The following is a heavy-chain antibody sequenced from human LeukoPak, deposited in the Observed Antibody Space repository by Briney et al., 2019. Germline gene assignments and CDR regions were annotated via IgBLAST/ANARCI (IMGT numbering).Heavy chain of an antibody. V-gene: IGHV3-9*01. CDR3: AKAGGSGYYNDAFDI. D-gene: IGHD3-22*01. Sequence: GGSLRLSCAASGFTFDDYAMHWVRHAPGKGLEWVSGTTWNSDRKGYADSVKGRFTISRDNAKNSLYLQMNSLRAEDTALYYCAKAGGSGYYNDAFDIWGQGTMVTVSS. CDR2: TTWNSDRK. CDR1: GFTFDDYA. J-gene: IGHJ3*02.